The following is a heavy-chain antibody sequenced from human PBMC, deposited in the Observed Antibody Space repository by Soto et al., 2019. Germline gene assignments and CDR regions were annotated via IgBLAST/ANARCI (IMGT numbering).Heavy chain of an antibody. CDR3: AKDPSEYSSSFHDDGMDV. V-gene: IGHV3-23*01. J-gene: IGHJ6*02. CDR2: ISGSGGST. Sequence: GGSLRLSCAASGFTFSSYAMSWVRQAPGKGLEWVSAISGSGGSTYYADSVKGRFTISRDNSKNTLYLQMNSLRAEDTAVYYCAKDPSEYSSSFHDDGMDVWGQGTTVTVSS. CDR1: GFTFSSYA. D-gene: IGHD6-6*01.